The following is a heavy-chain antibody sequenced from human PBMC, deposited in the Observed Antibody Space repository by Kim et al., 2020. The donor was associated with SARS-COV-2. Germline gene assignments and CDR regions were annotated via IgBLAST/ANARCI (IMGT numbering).Heavy chain of an antibody. CDR1: GFTFSSQT. Sequence: GGSLRLSCAASGFTFSSQTMTWVRQAPGKGLEWVSVISGGGGSAYYADSVKGRFTISRDNSKNTLYLQMNSLSAEDTAVYYCATYLDGVSARFDPWGQGTLVTVSS. J-gene: IGHJ5*02. D-gene: IGHD3-9*01. CDR2: ISGGGGSA. V-gene: IGHV3-23*01. CDR3: ATYLDGVSARFDP.